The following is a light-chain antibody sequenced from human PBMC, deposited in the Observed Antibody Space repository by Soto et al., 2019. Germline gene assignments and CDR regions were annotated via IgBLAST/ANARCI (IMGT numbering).Light chain of an antibody. Sequence: DIVMTQSPDSLAVSLGERATINCKSSQSVLYNSNNKNYLAWYQQKPGQPPKLLIYWASTRESGVPDRFSGSGSGTDFTPTISSLQAEDVAAYYCQQYYSPWTFGQGTKVEIK. J-gene: IGKJ1*01. V-gene: IGKV4-1*01. CDR3: QQYYSPWT. CDR1: QSVLYNSNNKNY. CDR2: WAS.